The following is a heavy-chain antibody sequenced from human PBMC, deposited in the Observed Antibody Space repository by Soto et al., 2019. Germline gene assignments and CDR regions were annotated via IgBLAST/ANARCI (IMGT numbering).Heavy chain of an antibody. CDR3: ARSPYSGTKGQIYYYGMDV. J-gene: IGHJ6*02. V-gene: IGHV1-69*13. CDR1: GGTFSSYA. Sequence: GASVKVSCKASGGTFSSYAISWVRQAPGQGLEWMGGIIPIFGTANYAQKFQGRVTIIADESTSTAYMELSSLRSEDTAVYYCARSPYSGTKGQIYYYGMDVWGQGTTVTSP. CDR2: IIPIFGTA. D-gene: IGHD1-26*01.